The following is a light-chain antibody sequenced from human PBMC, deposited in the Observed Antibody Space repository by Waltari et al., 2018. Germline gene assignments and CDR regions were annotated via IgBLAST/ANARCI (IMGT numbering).Light chain of an antibody. V-gene: IGLV3-1*01. CDR1: NLGDKY. CDR2: QDT. J-gene: IGLJ2*01. CDR3: QAWDSSTVV. Sequence: SYELTQPPSVSVSPGQTASITCPGDNLGDKYACWYQQKPGQSPVLVIYQDTKRPSGIPERFSGSNSGHTATLTISGTQAMDEADYYCQAWDSSTVVFGGGTKLTVL.